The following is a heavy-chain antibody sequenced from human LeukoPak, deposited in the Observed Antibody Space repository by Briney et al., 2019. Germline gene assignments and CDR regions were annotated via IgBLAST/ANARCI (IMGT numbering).Heavy chain of an antibody. CDR1: GFTFSSYS. V-gene: IGHV3-21*01. D-gene: IGHD6-6*01. J-gene: IGHJ6*02. CDR3: ARDQGQLAIYYYYGMDV. CDR2: ISSSSSYI. Sequence: GGSLRLSCAASGFTFSSYSMNWVRQAPGKGLEWVSSISSSSSYIYYADSVKGRFTISRDNAKNSLYLQMNSLRAEDTAVYYCARDQGQLAIYYYYGMDVWGQGTTVTVSS.